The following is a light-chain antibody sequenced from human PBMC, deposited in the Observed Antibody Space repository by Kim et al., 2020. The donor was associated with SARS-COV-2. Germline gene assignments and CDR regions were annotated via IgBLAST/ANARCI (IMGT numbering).Light chain of an antibody. Sequence: LAPGERATLSCRASQTINRNYLAWYQHEPGQSPRLLIYGISIRATDIPDRFSGSGSGTDFTLTISRLQPEDFAVYYCQQYGTSRGAFGQGTKLEI. CDR1: QTINRNY. J-gene: IGKJ2*01. V-gene: IGKV3-20*01. CDR2: GIS. CDR3: QQYGTSRGA.